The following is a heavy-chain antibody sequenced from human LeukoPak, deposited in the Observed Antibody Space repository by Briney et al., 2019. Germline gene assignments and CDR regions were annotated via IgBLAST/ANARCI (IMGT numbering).Heavy chain of an antibody. D-gene: IGHD3-22*01. Sequence: PGGSLRLSCAASGFSFSDYYMSWIRQAPGKGLEWLSHISSDSNAMHYADSVMGRFTISRDNAKNSLYLQMNSLRAEDTAVYYCATYYYDTSGYPAFDYWGQGTLVTVSA. J-gene: IGHJ4*02. CDR1: GFSFSDYY. V-gene: IGHV3-11*04. CDR3: ATYYYDTSGYPAFDY. CDR2: ISSDSNAM.